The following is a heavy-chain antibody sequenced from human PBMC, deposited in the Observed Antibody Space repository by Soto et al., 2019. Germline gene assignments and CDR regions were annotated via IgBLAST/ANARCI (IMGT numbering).Heavy chain of an antibody. V-gene: IGHV3-23*01. CDR3: ASPPARSLAQFYFDY. CDR2: ISGSGGST. Sequence: PGGSLRLSCAASGFTFSSYAMSWVRQAPGKGLEWVSAISGSGGSTYYADSVKGRFTISRDNSKNTLYLQMNSLRAEDTAVYYCASPPARSLAQFYFDYWGQGTLVTVSS. D-gene: IGHD2-15*01. CDR1: GFTFSSYA. J-gene: IGHJ4*02.